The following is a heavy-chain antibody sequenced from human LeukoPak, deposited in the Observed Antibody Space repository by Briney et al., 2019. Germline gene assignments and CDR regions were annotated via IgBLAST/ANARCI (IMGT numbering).Heavy chain of an antibody. J-gene: IGHJ4*02. CDR1: GYTFTSYD. CDR3: ARGRYRGSYSDY. V-gene: IGHV1-8*01. CDR2: MNPNSGNT. Sequence: GPVKVSCRASGYTFTSYDINWVRQATGQGLEWMGWMNPNSGNTGYAQKVQGRVTMTRNTSISTAYMELSNLRSEDTAVYYCARGRYRGSYSDYWGQGTLVTVPS. D-gene: IGHD1-26*01.